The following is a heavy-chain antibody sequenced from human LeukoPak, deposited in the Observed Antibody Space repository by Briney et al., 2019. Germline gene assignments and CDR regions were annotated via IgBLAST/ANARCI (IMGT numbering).Heavy chain of an antibody. D-gene: IGHD1-7*01. V-gene: IGHV1-69*05. CDR1: GGTFSSYA. J-gene: IGHJ5*02. CDR2: IIPIFGTA. Sequence: SVKVSCKASGGTFSSYAISWGRQAPGQGLEWMGGIIPIFGTANYAQKFQGRVTITTDESTSTAYMELSSLRSEDTAVYYCARRTGTTLNNWFDPWGQGTLVTVSS. CDR3: ARRTGTTLNNWFDP.